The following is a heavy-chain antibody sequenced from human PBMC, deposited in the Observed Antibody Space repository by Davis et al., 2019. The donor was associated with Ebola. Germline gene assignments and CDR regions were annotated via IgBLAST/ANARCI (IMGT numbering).Heavy chain of an antibody. CDR3: ARVRPGDIVVVPAAMDV. D-gene: IGHD2-2*01. CDR2: INPNSGGT. CDR1: GYTFTGYY. V-gene: IGHV1-2*06. J-gene: IGHJ6*04. Sequence: AASVKVSCKASGYTFTGYYMHWVRQAPGQGLEWMGRINPNSGGTNYAQKFQGRVTMTRDTSISTAYMELSRLRSDDTAVYYCARVRPGDIVVVPAAMDVWGKGTTVTVSS.